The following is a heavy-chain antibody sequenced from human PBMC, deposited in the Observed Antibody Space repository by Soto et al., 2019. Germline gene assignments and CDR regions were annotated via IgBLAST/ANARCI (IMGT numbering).Heavy chain of an antibody. Sequence: PGGSLRLSCAASGFTFSDYYMSWIRQAPGKGLEWVSYISSSGSTIYYADSVKGRFTISRDNAKNSLYLQMNSLRAEDTAVYYCAREVDCSSTSCYVWFDPWGQGTLVTVSS. CDR3: AREVDCSSTSCYVWFDP. J-gene: IGHJ5*02. CDR2: ISSSGSTI. D-gene: IGHD2-2*01. CDR1: GFTFSDYY. V-gene: IGHV3-11*01.